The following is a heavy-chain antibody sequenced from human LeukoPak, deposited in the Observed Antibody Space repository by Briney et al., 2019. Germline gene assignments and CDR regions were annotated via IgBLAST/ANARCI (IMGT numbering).Heavy chain of an antibody. Sequence: GGSLRLSCAASGFTFDDYGMSWVRQAPGKGLEGVAVISYDGSNKYYADSVKGRFTISRDNSKNTLYLQMSSLRAEDTAVYYCAKGGGFDWLNYYYMDVWGKGTTVTVSS. D-gene: IGHD3-9*01. V-gene: IGHV3-30*18. CDR1: GFTFDDYG. CDR3: AKGGGFDWLNYYYMDV. CDR2: ISYDGSNK. J-gene: IGHJ6*03.